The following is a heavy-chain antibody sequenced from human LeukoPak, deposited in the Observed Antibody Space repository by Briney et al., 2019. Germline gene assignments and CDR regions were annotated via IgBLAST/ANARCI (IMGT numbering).Heavy chain of an antibody. CDR2: ISSSSSTI. V-gene: IGHV3-48*04. Sequence: GGSLRLSCAASGFTFSSYWMSWVRQAPGKGLEWVSYISSSSSTIYYADSVKGRFTISRDNAKNSLYLQMNSLRAEDTAVYYCARGITMVRGVIIAHDYWGQGTLVTVSS. J-gene: IGHJ4*02. CDR1: GFTFSSYW. D-gene: IGHD3-10*01. CDR3: ARGITMVRGVIIAHDY.